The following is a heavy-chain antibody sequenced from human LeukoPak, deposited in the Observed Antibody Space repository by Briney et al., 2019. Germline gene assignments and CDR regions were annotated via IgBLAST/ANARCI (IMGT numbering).Heavy chain of an antibody. CDR1: GYTFTGYY. J-gene: IGHJ3*02. CDR2: INPNSGGT. CDR3: ARVSQSRVVAAFDI. Sequence: ASVKVSCKASGYTFTGYYIHWVRQAPGQGLEWMGWINPNSGGTNYAQKFQGRVTMTRDTSISTAYMELSGLRSDDTAVYYCARVSQSRVVAAFDIWGQGTMVTVSS. V-gene: IGHV1-2*02. D-gene: IGHD2-15*01.